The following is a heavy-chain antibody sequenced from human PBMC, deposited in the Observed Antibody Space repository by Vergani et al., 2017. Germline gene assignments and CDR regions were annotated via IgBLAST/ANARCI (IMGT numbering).Heavy chain of an antibody. J-gene: IGHJ4*02. CDR2: INPSGGHT. V-gene: IGHV1-46*03. D-gene: IGHD3-9*01. CDR1: GYTFSNYY. CDR3: ARGDYGILTGYRY. Sequence: QVQVVQSGAEVKKSGASVKVSCKTSGYTFSNYYMHWVRQAPGQGLEWMGIINPSGGHTNYAQKFQGRVTMTRDTSTSTVYMDLSSLRSEDTAIYYCARGDYGILTGYRYWGQGTLVTVSA.